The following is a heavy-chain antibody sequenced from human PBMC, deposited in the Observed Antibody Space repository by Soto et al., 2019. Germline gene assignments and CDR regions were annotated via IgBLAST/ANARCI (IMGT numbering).Heavy chain of an antibody. Sequence: VQLVQSGAEVKKPASSVKVSCKASGGTFSSYTISWVRQAPGQGLEWMGRIIPFLDVANYAQKFQGRVTITADKSTSPAYMELRSLRSEDTAMYYCARDSSLAGRPFDYWGQGTLVSVSS. V-gene: IGHV1-69*08. D-gene: IGHD6-19*01. CDR2: IIPFLDVA. CDR3: ARDSSLAGRPFDY. CDR1: GGTFSSYT. J-gene: IGHJ4*02.